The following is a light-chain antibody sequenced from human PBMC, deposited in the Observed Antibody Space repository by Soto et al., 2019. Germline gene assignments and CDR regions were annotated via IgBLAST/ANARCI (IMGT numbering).Light chain of an antibody. Sequence: QSALTQPASVSGSPGQSITIFCTGTSGDIGTYNLVSWYQQYPGRAPQLIIFEGNKRPSGVSNRFSASKSGNTASLAISGLQAEDEADYRCCSYAGRSTVICGGGTKLTVL. CDR3: CSYAGRSTVI. J-gene: IGLJ2*01. CDR2: EGN. CDR1: SGDIGTYNL. V-gene: IGLV2-23*01.